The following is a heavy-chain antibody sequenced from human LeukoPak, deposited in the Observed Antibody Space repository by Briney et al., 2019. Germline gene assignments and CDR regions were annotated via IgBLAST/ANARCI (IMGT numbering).Heavy chain of an antibody. CDR3: ARGGPYYDFWSGYYTESCYFDY. Sequence: SSETLSLTCTVSGGSISSYYWSWIRQPPGKGLEWIGYIYYSGSTNYNPSLKSRVTISVDTSKNQFSLKLSSVTAADTAVYYCARGGPYYDFWSGYYTESCYFDYWGQGTLVTVSS. J-gene: IGHJ4*02. CDR2: IYYSGST. CDR1: GGSISSYY. D-gene: IGHD3-3*01. V-gene: IGHV4-59*01.